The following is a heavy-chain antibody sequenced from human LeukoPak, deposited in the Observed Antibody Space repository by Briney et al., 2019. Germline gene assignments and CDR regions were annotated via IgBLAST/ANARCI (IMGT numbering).Heavy chain of an antibody. Sequence: PGGSLRLSCAASGFTFSSYAMSWVRQAPGKGLEWVSAISGSGGSTYYADSVKGRFTISRDNSKNTLYLQMNSLRAEDTAVYYCAKTQNDILTGPPPHAFDIWGQGTMVTVSS. CDR3: AKTQNDILTGPPPHAFDI. CDR2: ISGSGGST. D-gene: IGHD3-9*01. CDR1: GFTFSSYA. J-gene: IGHJ3*02. V-gene: IGHV3-23*01.